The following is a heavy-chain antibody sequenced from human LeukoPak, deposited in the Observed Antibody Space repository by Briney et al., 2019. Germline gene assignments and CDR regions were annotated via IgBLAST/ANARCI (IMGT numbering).Heavy chain of an antibody. CDR2: ISSSSSYI. CDR1: GFTFSNYW. D-gene: IGHD6-13*01. J-gene: IGHJ5*02. Sequence: GGSLRLSCAASGFTFSNYWMTWVRQAPGKGLEWVSSISSSSSYIYYADSVKGRFTISRDNAKNSLYLQMNSLRAEDTAVYYCARVAADWTWGQGTLVTVSS. CDR3: ARVAADWT. V-gene: IGHV3-21*01.